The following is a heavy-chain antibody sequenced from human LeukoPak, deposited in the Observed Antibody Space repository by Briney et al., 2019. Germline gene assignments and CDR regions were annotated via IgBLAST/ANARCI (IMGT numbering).Heavy chain of an antibody. D-gene: IGHD3-22*01. CDR1: VGSFNGYY. V-gene: IGHV4-34*01. CDR3: ARVSSRRLPPTYSYDRRNYFDY. CDR2: INHSGST. J-gene: IGHJ4*02. Sequence: SETLSLTCAVYVGSFNGYYWSWIRQPPGKGLEWIGEINHSGSTSYNPSLKSRVTISVDTSKNQFSLRLSSVTAADTAVYYCARVSSRRLPPTYSYDRRNYFDYWGQGTLVTVSS.